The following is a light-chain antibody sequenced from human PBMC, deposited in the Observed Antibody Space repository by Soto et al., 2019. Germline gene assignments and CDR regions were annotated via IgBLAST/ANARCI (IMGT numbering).Light chain of an antibody. CDR2: GAS. CDR3: KQYGSSSLYT. V-gene: IGKV3-20*01. J-gene: IGKJ2*01. Sequence: EIVLTQSPGTLSLSPGESATLSCRASQTVSSSYLAWYQQKPGQAPRLLIYGASSRATGIPDRFSGSGSGTDFNLTISRLEPEDFAVYYCKQYGSSSLYTFGQGTKLEIK. CDR1: QTVSSSY.